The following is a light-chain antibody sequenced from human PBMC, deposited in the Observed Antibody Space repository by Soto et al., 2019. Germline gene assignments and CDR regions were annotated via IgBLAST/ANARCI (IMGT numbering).Light chain of an antibody. CDR2: GAS. Sequence: EIVLTQSPGTLSASPGERATLSCRAGQSVSSSSLAWYQQQRGQAPRLLVFGASNRATGIPYRFSGSGSGTDFTLTITRLEPEDFAVYYCHQYGTSPCTFGGGTKVEIK. CDR1: QSVSSSS. CDR3: HQYGTSPCT. V-gene: IGKV3-20*01. J-gene: IGKJ4*02.